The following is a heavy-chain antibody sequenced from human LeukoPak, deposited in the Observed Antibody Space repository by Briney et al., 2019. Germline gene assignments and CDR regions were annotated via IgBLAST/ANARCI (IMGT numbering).Heavy chain of an antibody. Sequence: SETLSLTCTVSGGSISSYYWSWIRQPPGKGLEYIGYIYYSGSTNYNPSLKSRVTISVDTSKNHFSLKLSSVTAADTAVYYCARNRDGYNSFDYWGQGTLVTVSS. D-gene: IGHD5-24*01. J-gene: IGHJ4*02. CDR1: GGSISSYY. CDR2: IYYSGST. CDR3: ARNRDGYNSFDY. V-gene: IGHV4-59*12.